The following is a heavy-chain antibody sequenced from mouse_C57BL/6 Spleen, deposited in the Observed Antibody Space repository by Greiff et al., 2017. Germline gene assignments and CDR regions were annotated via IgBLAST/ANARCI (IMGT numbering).Heavy chain of an antibody. V-gene: IGHV1-4*01. CDR3: ARRDSSGYFDY. D-gene: IGHD3-2*02. CDR1: GYTFTSYT. Sequence: QVQLQQSGAKLARPGASVKMSCKASGYTFTSYTLHWVKQRPGQGLEWIGYINPSSGYTKYNQKFKDKATLTADKSSSTAYMQLSSLTSEDSAVYYCARRDSSGYFDYWGQGTTLTVSS. J-gene: IGHJ2*01. CDR2: INPSSGYT.